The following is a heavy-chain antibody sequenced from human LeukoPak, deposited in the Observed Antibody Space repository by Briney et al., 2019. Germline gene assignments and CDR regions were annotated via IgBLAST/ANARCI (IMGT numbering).Heavy chain of an antibody. CDR2: INPSGGST. D-gene: IGHD6-6*01. V-gene: IGHV1-46*01. CDR3: ARDPLEYPNAFDF. Sequence: ASVKVSCKASGGTFSSYAISWVRQAPGQGLEWMGIINPSGGSTSYAQKFQGRVTMTRDTSTSTVYMELSSLRSEDTAVYYCARDPLEYPNAFDFWGQGTMVTVSS. CDR1: GGTFSSYA. J-gene: IGHJ3*01.